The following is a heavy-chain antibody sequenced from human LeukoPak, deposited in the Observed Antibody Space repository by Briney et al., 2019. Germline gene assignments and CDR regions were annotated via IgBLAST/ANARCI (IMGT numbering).Heavy chain of an antibody. J-gene: IGHJ4*02. V-gene: IGHV3-23*01. CDR3: AKVFFNSGSYDF. D-gene: IGHD3-10*01. Sequence: GGSLRLSCAASRFTFSNYAMSWVRQAPGKGLEWVSSISGSGDNTYYADSVKGRFTISRDNSKNTPSLQMNSLRADDTAIYYCAKVFFNSGSYDFWGQGTLVTVSS. CDR2: ISGSGDNT. CDR1: RFTFSNYA.